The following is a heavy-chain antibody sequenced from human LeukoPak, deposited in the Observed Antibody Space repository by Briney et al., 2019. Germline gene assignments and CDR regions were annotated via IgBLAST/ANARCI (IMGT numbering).Heavy chain of an antibody. CDR2: ISAYNGNT. CDR3: ARGGGAAEDYSYYYMDV. Sequence: GASVKLSCKASGYTFTSYGITWVRQAPGQGLEWMGWISAYNGNTNYAQKLQGRVTMTTDTSTSTAYMELRSLRSDDTAVYYCARGGGAAEDYSYYYMDVWGKGTTVSVSS. V-gene: IGHV1-18*01. CDR1: GYTFTSYG. D-gene: IGHD2-15*01. J-gene: IGHJ6*03.